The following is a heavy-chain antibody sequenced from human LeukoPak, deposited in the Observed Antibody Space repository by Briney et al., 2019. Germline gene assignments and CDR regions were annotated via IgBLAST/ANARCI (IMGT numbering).Heavy chain of an antibody. D-gene: IGHD2-2*01. CDR1: GYTFTGYY. CDR3: AREGRNCSSTSCYASRYYYYYGMDV. J-gene: IGHJ6*02. Sequence: ASVKVSCKASGYTFTGYYMHWVRQAPGQGLEWMGWINPNSGGTNYAQKFQGWVTMTRDTSISTAYMELSRLRSDDTAVYYCAREGRNCSSTSCYASRYYYYYGMDVWGQGTTVTVSS. CDR2: INPNSGGT. V-gene: IGHV1-2*04.